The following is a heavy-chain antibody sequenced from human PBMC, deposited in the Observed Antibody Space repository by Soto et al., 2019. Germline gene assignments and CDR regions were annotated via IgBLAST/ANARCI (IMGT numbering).Heavy chain of an antibody. J-gene: IGHJ5*02. V-gene: IGHV3-23*01. Sequence: PGGSLRLSCAASGFTFSSYAMSWVRQAPGKGLEWVSAISGSGGSTYYADSVKGRFTISRDNSKNTLYLQMNSLRAEDTAVYYCEKDDYDSSGYPRLTDWFDTWGQGTLVTVSS. CDR3: EKDDYDSSGYPRLTDWFDT. D-gene: IGHD3-22*01. CDR1: GFTFSSYA. CDR2: ISGSGGST.